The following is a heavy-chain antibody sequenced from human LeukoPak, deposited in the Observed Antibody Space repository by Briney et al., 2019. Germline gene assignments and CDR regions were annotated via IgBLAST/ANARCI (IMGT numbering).Heavy chain of an antibody. V-gene: IGHV3-53*01. D-gene: IGHD1-26*01. CDR1: GFTVSSNY. J-gene: IGHJ6*02. CDR2: IYSGGST. CDR3: ARDRIVGTAFGMDV. Sequence: GGSLRLSCAASGFTVSSNYMSWVRQAPGKGLEWVSVIYSGGSTYYADSVRGRLTISRDNSKNTLYLQMNSLRAEDTAVYCCARDRIVGTAFGMDVWGQGTTVTVSS.